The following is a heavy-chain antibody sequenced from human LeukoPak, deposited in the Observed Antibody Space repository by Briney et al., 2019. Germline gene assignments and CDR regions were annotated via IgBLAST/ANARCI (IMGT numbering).Heavy chain of an antibody. J-gene: IGHJ3*02. CDR1: GGSITTGGYF. CDR3: IVQAFDI. D-gene: IGHD3-10*01. Sequence: PSETLSLTCLVPGGSITTGGYFWSWVRQQPGKGLEWIGYIYYSGHTVYNPSLRSRVSISADKNQFSLNLTSARDRMVRGSMIVQAFDIWGHGTMVTVSS. V-gene: IGHV4-30-4*02. CDR2: IYYSGHT.